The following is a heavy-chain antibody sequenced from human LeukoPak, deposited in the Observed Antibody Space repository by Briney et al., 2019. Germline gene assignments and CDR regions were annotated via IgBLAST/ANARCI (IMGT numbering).Heavy chain of an antibody. J-gene: IGHJ4*02. CDR2: VSYDGTNR. V-gene: IGHV3-30*18. CDR1: GFTFSSYG. Sequence: GGSLRLSCAASGFTFSSYGMHWVRRAPGKGLEWVAVVSYDGTNRYYADSVQGRFTISRDNSKNTLYLQMNSLRPEDTAAYYCAKGVLGRTQSVSAGLDYWGQGTLVTVSS. CDR3: AKGVLGRTQSVSAGLDY. D-gene: IGHD7-27*01.